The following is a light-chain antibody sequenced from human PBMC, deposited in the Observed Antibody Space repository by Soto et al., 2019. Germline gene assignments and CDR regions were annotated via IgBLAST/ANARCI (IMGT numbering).Light chain of an antibody. J-gene: IGKJ1*01. CDR2: GAS. V-gene: IGKV3-20*01. CDR3: QQYGSSSWT. Sequence: EIVLTQSPGTLSLSPGERATLSCRASQSVSSSHLAWYQQKPGQAPRLLIYGASSSATGIPDRFSGSGSGTDFTLTISRLEPEDCAVYYCQQYGSSSWTFGQGTKVEIK. CDR1: QSVSSSH.